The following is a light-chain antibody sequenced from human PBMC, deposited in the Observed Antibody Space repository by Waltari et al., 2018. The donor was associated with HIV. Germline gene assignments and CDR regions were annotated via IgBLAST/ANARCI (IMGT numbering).Light chain of an antibody. CDR3: LVWDTSSDLVV. J-gene: IGLJ2*01. CDR1: KIGSKS. CDR2: DDS. V-gene: IGLV3-21*02. Sequence: SYVLTQPPSVSVAPGQTARITCGGNKIGSKSVHWYQQKPGQAPVCVVYDDSDRPSGIPERFSGSNSGNTATLTISRVEAGDEADYFCLVWDTSSDLVVFGGGTKLTVL.